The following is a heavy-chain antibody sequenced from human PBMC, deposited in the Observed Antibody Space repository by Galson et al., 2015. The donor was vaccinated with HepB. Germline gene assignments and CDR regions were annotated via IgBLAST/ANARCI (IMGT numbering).Heavy chain of an antibody. V-gene: IGHV3-30*04. Sequence: SLRLSCAASGFTFSTYTMHWLRQAPGKGLEWVAVISGDGSNTNYPDAVQGRFTISRDNSKNTLYLQMNSLRPEDTAVFYCAREMYYDHVWGNYRYPEAFDYWGQGTLVTVSS. CDR2: ISGDGSNT. J-gene: IGHJ4*02. D-gene: IGHD3-16*02. CDR3: AREMYYDHVWGNYRYPEAFDY. CDR1: GFTFSTYT.